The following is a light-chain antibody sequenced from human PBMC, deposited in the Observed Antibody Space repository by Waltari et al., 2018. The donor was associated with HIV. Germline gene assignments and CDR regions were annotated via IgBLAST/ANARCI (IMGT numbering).Light chain of an antibody. CDR3: HQLKTYPLT. J-gene: IGKJ4*01. Sequence: IQLTQSPSFLSASVGERVTITCRATQAISNYLAWYQQKPGKAPDLLIYHVSILQSGVPSRFSGSGSGTEFTLTISVLQPEDFATDYCHQLKTYPLTFGGGTKVEIK. V-gene: IGKV1-9*01. CDR1: QAISNY. CDR2: HVS.